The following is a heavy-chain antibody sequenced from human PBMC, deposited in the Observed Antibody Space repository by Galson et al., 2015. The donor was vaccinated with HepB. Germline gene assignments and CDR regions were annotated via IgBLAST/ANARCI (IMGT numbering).Heavy chain of an antibody. J-gene: IGHJ6*02. CDR2: IGTAGDT. CDR3: ARVWMEDGMDV. CDR1: GFTFSSYD. Sequence: SLRLSCAASGFTFSSYDMHWVRQATGKGLEWVSAIGTAGDTYYPGSVKGRFTISRENAKNSLYLQMNSLRAGDTAVYYCARVWMEDGMDVWGQGTTVTVSS. V-gene: IGHV3-13*01. D-gene: IGHD1-1*01.